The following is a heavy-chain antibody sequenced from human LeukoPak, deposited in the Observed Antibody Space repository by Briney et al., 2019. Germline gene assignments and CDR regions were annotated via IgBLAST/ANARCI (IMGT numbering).Heavy chain of an antibody. CDR1: GGTFSSYA. D-gene: IGHD1/OR15-1a*01. V-gene: IGHV1-69*01. CDR2: IIPIFGTA. Sequence: SAKVSCKASGGTFSSYAISWVRQAPGQGLEWMGGIIPIFGTANYAQKFQGRVTITADESTSTAYMELSSLRSEDTAVYYCARFQLEQRRGAFDIWGQGTMVTVSS. CDR3: ARFQLEQRRGAFDI. J-gene: IGHJ3*02.